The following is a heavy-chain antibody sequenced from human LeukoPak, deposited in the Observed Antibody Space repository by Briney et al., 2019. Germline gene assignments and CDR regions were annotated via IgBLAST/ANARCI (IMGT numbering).Heavy chain of an antibody. Sequence: GGSLRLSCAASGFTFDDYTMHWVRQAPGKGLEWVSLISWDGGSTYYADSVKGRFTISRDNSKNSLYLQMNSLRTEDTALYYCAKDHLRRVSYYYYMDVWGKGTTVTVSS. CDR2: ISWDGGST. CDR3: AKDHLRRVSYYYYMDV. J-gene: IGHJ6*03. CDR1: GFTFDDYT. V-gene: IGHV3-43*01. D-gene: IGHD5/OR15-5a*01.